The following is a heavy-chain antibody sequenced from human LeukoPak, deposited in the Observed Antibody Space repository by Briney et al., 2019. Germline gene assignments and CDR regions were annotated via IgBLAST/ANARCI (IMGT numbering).Heavy chain of an antibody. V-gene: IGHV3-74*01. D-gene: IGHD3-16*01. CDR3: ARGGSYGDY. J-gene: IGHJ4*02. Sequence: GGSLRLPCAASGFTFTRYWMHWVRQAPGKGLVWVSRVNPDGSSTTYGDSVKGRFTSSRDNAKNTLYLQMNSLRAEDTAVYYCARGGSYGDYWGQGILVTVSS. CDR1: GFTFTRYW. CDR2: VNPDGSST.